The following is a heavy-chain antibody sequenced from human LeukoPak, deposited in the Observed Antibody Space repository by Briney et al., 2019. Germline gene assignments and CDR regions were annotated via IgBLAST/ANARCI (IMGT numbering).Heavy chain of an antibody. J-gene: IGHJ4*02. Sequence: GGSLRLSCAASGFTFSSYGMHWVRQAPGKRLEWVAFIRYDGSNKYYADSVKGRFTISRDNSKNTLYLQMNSLRAEDTAVYYCAKDEGYDILTGYYAVDYWGQGTLVTVSS. D-gene: IGHD3-9*01. CDR1: GFTFSSYG. V-gene: IGHV3-30*02. CDR3: AKDEGYDILTGYYAVDY. CDR2: IRYDGSNK.